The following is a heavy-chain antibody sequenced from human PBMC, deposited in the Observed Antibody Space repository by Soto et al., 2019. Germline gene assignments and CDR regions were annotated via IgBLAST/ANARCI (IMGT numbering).Heavy chain of an antibody. CDR2: ISYDGSNK. Sequence: QVQLVESGGGVVQPGRSLRLSCAASGFTFSSYAMHWVRQAPGKGLEWVAVISYDGSNKYYADSVKGRFTISRDNSKNTLYLQMNSLRAEDTAVYYCAREKRTVRGVYYYYYGMDVWGQGTTVTVSS. J-gene: IGHJ6*02. V-gene: IGHV3-30-3*01. D-gene: IGHD3-10*01. CDR3: AREKRTVRGVYYYYYGMDV. CDR1: GFTFSSYA.